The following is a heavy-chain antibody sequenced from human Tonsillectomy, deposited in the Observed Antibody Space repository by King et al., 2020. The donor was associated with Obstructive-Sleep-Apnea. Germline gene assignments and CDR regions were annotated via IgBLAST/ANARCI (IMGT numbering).Heavy chain of an antibody. J-gene: IGHJ1*01. CDR1: GFTFSSYG. CDR2: ISYDGSNK. V-gene: IGHV3-30*18. D-gene: IGHD1-26*01. Sequence: VQLVESGGGVVQPGRSLRLSCAASGFTFSSYGMHWVRQAPGKGLEWVAVISYDGSNKYYADSVKGRFTISRDNSKNTQYLQMNSLRAEDTAVYYCAKTSLIVVVGATRVAEYFQHWGQGTLVTVSS. CDR3: AKTSLIVVVGATRVAEYFQH.